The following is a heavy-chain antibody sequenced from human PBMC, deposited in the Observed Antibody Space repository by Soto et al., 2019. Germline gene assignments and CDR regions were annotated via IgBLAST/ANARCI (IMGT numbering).Heavy chain of an antibody. V-gene: IGHV4-39*01. J-gene: IGHJ5*02. CDR1: GGSISSSSYY. CDR3: ARQKNLSFRGTVTTFYSWFDP. CDR2: IYYSGST. D-gene: IGHD4-17*01. Sequence: SETLSLTCTVSGGSISSSSYYWGWIRQPPGKGLEWIGSIYYSGSTYYNPSLKSRVTISVDTSKNQFSLKLSSVTAADTAVYYCARQKNLSFRGTVTTFYSWFDPWGQGTLVTVSS.